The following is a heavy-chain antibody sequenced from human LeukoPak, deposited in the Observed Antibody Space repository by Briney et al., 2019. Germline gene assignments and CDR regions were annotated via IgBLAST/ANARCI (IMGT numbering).Heavy chain of an antibody. Sequence: SETLSLTCAVYGGSFSGYYWSWIRQPAGKGLEWIGRIYTSGSTNYNPSLKSRVTISVDTSKNQFSLKLSSVTAADTAVYYCAREYCSSTSCYWSWFDPWGQGTLVTVSS. CDR2: IYTSGST. V-gene: IGHV4-59*10. D-gene: IGHD2-2*01. J-gene: IGHJ5*02. CDR1: GGSFSGYY. CDR3: AREYCSSTSCYWSWFDP.